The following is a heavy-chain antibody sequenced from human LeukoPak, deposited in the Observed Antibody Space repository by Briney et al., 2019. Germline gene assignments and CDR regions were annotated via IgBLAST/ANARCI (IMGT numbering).Heavy chain of an antibody. Sequence: GGSLRLSCAASGFTFSSSAMSWVRQAPGKGLEWVSAISGNGAYIYYADSVKGRFTISRDNSKNTLYLQMNSLRAEDTAVYYCAKADDPYNWFDPWGQGTLVTVSS. CDR1: GFTFSSSA. CDR3: AKADDPYNWFDP. D-gene: IGHD5-24*01. V-gene: IGHV3-23*01. J-gene: IGHJ5*02. CDR2: ISGNGAYI.